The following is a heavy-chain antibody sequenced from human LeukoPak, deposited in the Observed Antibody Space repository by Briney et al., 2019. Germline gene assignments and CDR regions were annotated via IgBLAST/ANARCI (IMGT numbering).Heavy chain of an antibody. CDR3: ARRGIAAAGRDWYFDL. D-gene: IGHD6-13*01. CDR1: GGSISSSSYY. J-gene: IGHJ2*01. V-gene: IGHV4-39*01. Sequence: PSETLSLTCTVSGGSISSSSYYWGWIRQPPGKGLEWIGSIYYSGSTYYNPSLKSRVTISVDTSKNQFSLKLSSVTAADTAVYYCARRGIAAAGRDWYFDLWGRGTLVTVSS. CDR2: IYYSGST.